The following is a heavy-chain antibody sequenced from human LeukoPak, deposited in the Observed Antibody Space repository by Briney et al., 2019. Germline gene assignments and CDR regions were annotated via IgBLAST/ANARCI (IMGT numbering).Heavy chain of an antibody. CDR3: AKDGAVGYCSGGSCYSYNWFDP. CDR2: ISGGGGST. Sequence: GGSLRLSCAASGFSFSSYGMTWVRQAPGKGLEWVSSISGGGGSTNSADSVKGRFTISRDNSKNTLYLQMNSLRAEDTAVYYCAKDGAVGYCSGGSCYSYNWFDPWGQGTLVTVSS. V-gene: IGHV3-23*01. CDR1: GFSFSSYG. J-gene: IGHJ5*02. D-gene: IGHD2-15*01.